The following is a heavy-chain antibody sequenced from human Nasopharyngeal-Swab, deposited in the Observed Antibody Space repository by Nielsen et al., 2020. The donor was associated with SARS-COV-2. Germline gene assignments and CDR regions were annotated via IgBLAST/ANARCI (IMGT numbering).Heavy chain of an antibody. CDR2: IYYSGST. D-gene: IGHD3-16*01. CDR3: ARLWDY. J-gene: IGHJ4*02. Sequence: SQTLSLTCTVSVGSISSYYWSWIRQPPGKGLEWIGYIYYSGSTNYNPSLKSRVTISVDTSKNQFSLKLSSVTAADTAVYYCARLWDYWGQGTLVTVSS. V-gene: IGHV4-59*01. CDR1: VGSISSYY.